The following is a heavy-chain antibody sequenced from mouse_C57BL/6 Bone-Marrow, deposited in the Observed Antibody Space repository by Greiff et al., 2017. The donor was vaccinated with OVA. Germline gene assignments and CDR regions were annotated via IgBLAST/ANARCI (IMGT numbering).Heavy chain of an antibody. Sequence: EVQGVESGGDLVKPGGSLKLSCAASGFTFSSYGMSWVRQTPDKRLEWVATISSGGSYTYYPDSVKGRFTISRDNAKNTLYLQMSSLKSEDTAMYYCARRDYYGSSSLFDYWGQGTTLTVSS. CDR2: ISSGGSYT. D-gene: IGHD1-1*01. V-gene: IGHV5-6*01. J-gene: IGHJ2*01. CDR1: GFTFSSYG. CDR3: ARRDYYGSSSLFDY.